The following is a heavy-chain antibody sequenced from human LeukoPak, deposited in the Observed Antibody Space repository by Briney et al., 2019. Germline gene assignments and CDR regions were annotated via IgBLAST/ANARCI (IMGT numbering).Heavy chain of an antibody. J-gene: IGHJ3*02. D-gene: IGHD4-11*01. CDR1: VFTLGSYG. Sequence: GGSLTLSCAASVFTLGSYGMHWVRQAPGKGVEWLAVIWHDGSTKDYVDSVKGRFTISRDNSKNTMFLQMNSLRAEDTAVYYCVTMTTVNAFDMWGQGTMVTVSS. CDR3: VTMTTVNAFDM. CDR2: IWHDGSTK. V-gene: IGHV3-33*01.